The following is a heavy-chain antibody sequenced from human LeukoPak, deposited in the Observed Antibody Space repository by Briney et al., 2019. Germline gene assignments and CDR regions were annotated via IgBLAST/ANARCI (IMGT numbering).Heavy chain of an antibody. CDR1: GGSFSGYY. CDR2: INHSGST. D-gene: IGHD6-19*01. V-gene: IGHV4-34*01. CDR3: ARAPEPPRLVQAKTRLDY. J-gene: IGHJ4*02. Sequence: PSETLSLTCAVYGGSFSGYYWSWIRQPPGKGLEWIGEINHSGSTNYNPSLKSRVTISVDTSKNQFSLKLSSVTAADTAVYYCARAPEPPRLVQAKTRLDYWGQGTLVTVSS.